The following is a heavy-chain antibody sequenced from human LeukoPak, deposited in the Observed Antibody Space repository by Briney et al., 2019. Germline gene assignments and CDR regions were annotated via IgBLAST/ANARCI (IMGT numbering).Heavy chain of an antibody. Sequence: PSETLSLTCTVSGGSISSYYWSWIRQPPGKGLEWIGYIHYRGSTNYNPSLKSRATISVDMSKNEFSLKLSSVTTADTAIYYCARINGHIFDYWGQGTLVTVSS. CDR3: ARINGHIFDY. CDR1: GGSISSYY. CDR2: IHYRGST. V-gene: IGHV4-59*01. J-gene: IGHJ4*02. D-gene: IGHD5-24*01.